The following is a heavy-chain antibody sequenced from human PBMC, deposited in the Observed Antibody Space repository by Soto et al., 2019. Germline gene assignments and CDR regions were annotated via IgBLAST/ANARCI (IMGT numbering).Heavy chain of an antibody. CDR2: IYYSGST. CDR3: ARRYSSRFDY. V-gene: IGHV4-59*08. D-gene: IGHD6-13*01. Sequence: SETLSLTRTVSGGSISSYYWSWIRQPPGKGLEWIGYIYYSGSTNYNPSLKSRVTISVDTSKNQFSLKLSSVTAADTAVYYCARRYSSRFDYWGQGTLVTVSS. J-gene: IGHJ4*02. CDR1: GGSISSYY.